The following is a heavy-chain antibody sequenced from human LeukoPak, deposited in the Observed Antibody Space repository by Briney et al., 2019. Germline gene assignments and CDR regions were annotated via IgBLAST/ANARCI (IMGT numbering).Heavy chain of an antibody. CDR2: ISAGNGIT. D-gene: IGHD3-10*01. CDR3: ARDVTTLVRGVAFDY. Sequence: GASVKVSCKASGYTFTTYPMHWVRQAPGQRLEWMGWISAGNGITKYSQKFQGRVTITRDTSATIVYMELSSLRSEDTAVYYCARDVTTLVRGVAFDYWGRGTLVTVSS. CDR1: GYTFTTYP. J-gene: IGHJ4*02. V-gene: IGHV1-3*01.